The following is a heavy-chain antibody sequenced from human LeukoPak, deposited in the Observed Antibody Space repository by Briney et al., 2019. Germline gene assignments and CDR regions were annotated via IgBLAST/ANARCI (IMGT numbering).Heavy chain of an antibody. D-gene: IGHD6-19*01. CDR1: GYTFSDYY. J-gene: IGHJ4*02. V-gene: IGHV1-2*02. CDR2: INPYSGGT. Sequence: EASVKVSCKASGYTFSDYYMHWVRQAPGQGLEWMGWINPYSGGTNYAEKFQGRATMTRDTSITTAYMELSSLRSDDTAMYYCATLRRSGWYIGDWGQGTLVTVSS. CDR3: ATLRRSGWYIGD.